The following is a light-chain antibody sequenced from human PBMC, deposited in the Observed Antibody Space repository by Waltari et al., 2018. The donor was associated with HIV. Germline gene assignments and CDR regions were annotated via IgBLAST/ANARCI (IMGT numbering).Light chain of an antibody. J-gene: IGKJ4*01. V-gene: IGKV1-33*01. CDR2: DAS. Sequence: DIQMTQSPSSLFASIGDRVTITCQASQDISNYLNWYQQKPGKAPKLLISDASDLETGVPSRFSGSGSGTDFTLTITSLQPEDIATYYCQQYGDLLTFGGGTRVQIK. CDR3: QQYGDLLT. CDR1: QDISNY.